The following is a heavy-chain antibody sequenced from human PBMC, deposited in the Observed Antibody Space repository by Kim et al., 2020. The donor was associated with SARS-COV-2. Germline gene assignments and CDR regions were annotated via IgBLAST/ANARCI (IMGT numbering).Heavy chain of an antibody. Sequence: GGSLRLSCAASGFTFSSYAMSWVRQAPGKGLEWVSAISGSGGSTYYADSVKGRFTISRDNSKNTLYLQMNSLRAEDTAVYYCAKRRGGGRVPAAILGAVLAGWGCGAFDIWGQGTMVTVSS. J-gene: IGHJ3*02. CDR2: ISGSGGST. CDR1: GFTFSSYA. V-gene: IGHV3-23*01. D-gene: IGHD2-2*01. CDR3: AKRRGGGRVPAAILGAVLAGWGCGAFDI.